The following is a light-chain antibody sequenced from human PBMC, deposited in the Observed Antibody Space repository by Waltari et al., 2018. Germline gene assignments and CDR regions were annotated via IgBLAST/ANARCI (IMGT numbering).Light chain of an antibody. CDR3: CSYAGSSTFV. CDR1: SSDVGSYNL. V-gene: IGLV2-23*02. CDR2: EVS. J-gene: IGLJ2*01. Sequence: QSALTQPASVSGSPGQSITIPCTGTSSDVGSYNLFSWYQQHPGKAPKLMIYEVSKRPSGFSNRFSGSKSGNTASLTISGLQAEDEADYYCCSYAGSSTFVFGGGTKLTVL.